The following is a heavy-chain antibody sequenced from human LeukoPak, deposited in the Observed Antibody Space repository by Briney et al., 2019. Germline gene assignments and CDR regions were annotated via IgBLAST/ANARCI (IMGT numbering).Heavy chain of an antibody. J-gene: IGHJ4*02. CDR3: ARDSRGGWSGYFDL. Sequence: GGSLRLSCAASGFIFRNYGMYWVRQSPGKGLEWVAVIWHDGSAEFYADSVKGRFSISRDDSKNTVYLQMNSLRLEHTALYYCARDSRGGWSGYFDLWGQGIVVTVSS. CDR2: IWHDGSAE. CDR1: GFIFRNYG. D-gene: IGHD6-19*01. V-gene: IGHV3-33*07.